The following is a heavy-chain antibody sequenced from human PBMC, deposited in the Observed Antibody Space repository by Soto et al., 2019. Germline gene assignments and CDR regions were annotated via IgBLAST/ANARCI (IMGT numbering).Heavy chain of an antibody. J-gene: IGHJ5*02. Sequence: GGSLRLSCAASGFTFRSYAMSWARQAPGKGLEWVSRLLRSGSSTYYADSVKGRFTISSDISANSLYLQMDSLRAEDTAVYYCAKDAVSGDGVWLLDSWGQGTVVTVSS. CDR1: GFTFRSYA. CDR2: LLRSGSST. CDR3: AKDAVSGDGVWLLDS. V-gene: IGHV3-23*01. D-gene: IGHD4-17*01.